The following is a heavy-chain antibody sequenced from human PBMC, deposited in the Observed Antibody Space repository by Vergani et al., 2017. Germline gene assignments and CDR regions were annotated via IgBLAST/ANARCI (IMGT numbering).Heavy chain of an antibody. D-gene: IGHD2-15*01. CDR1: GGSFSGYY. V-gene: IGHV4-34*01. J-gene: IGHJ5*02. CDR3: ARNTRYCSGGSCYSTFDP. CDR2: INHSGST. Sequence: QVQLQQWGAGLLKPSETLSLTCAVYGGSFSGYYWSWIRQPPGKGLEWIGEINHSGSTNYNPSLKSRVTISVDTSKNQFSLKLSSVTAADTAVYYCARNTRYCSGGSCYSTFDPWGQGTLVTVSS.